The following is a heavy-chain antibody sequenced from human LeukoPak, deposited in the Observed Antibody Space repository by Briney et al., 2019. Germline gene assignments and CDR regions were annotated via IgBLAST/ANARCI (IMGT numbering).Heavy chain of an antibody. Sequence: GGSLRLSCEASGFTFSSYNMNWVRQAPGEGLEWVSYISSSSSTMYYADSVKGRFTISRDNAKNSLYLQMNSLRAEDTAVYYCATAGLTVGNCVLFDDWGQGTLVTVSA. V-gene: IGHV3-48*04. CDR2: ISSSSSTM. CDR1: GFTFSSYN. D-gene: IGHD4-23*01. J-gene: IGHJ4*02. CDR3: ATAGLTVGNCVLFDD.